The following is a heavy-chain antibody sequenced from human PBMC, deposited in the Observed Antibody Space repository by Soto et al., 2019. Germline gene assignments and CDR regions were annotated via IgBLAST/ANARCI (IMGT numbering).Heavy chain of an antibody. CDR1: GVSISSYY. V-gene: IGHV4-59*01. D-gene: IGHD3-10*01. CDR3: ARDLGVRGVILGPDYYYGMDV. CDR2: VYHSGST. J-gene: IGHJ6*02. Sequence: PSETLSLTCTGSGVSISSYYCSSIRQPPGKGLEWIGYVYHSGSTNYNPSLKSRVTISVDTSKNQFSLKLSSVTAADTAVYYCARDLGVRGVILGPDYYYGMDVWGQGTTVTVSS.